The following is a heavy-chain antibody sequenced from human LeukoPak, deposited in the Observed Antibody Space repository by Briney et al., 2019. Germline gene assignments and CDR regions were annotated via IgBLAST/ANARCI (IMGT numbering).Heavy chain of an antibody. CDR1: GFVVRSHC. V-gene: IGHV3-66*01. CDR3: ARDLYV. D-gene: IGHD3-16*01. Sequence: PGGSLRLSCAAAGFVVRSHCMAWVRQAPGRGLEWVSVIYTGGGTVYADSVKGRFTVSRDNSKNTVYLQMNSLRAEDTAVYFCARDLYVWGQGTPVTVSS. CDR2: IYTGGGT. J-gene: IGHJ4*02.